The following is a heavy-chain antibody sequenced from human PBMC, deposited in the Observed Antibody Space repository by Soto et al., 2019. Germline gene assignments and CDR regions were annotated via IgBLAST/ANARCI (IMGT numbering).Heavy chain of an antibody. CDR2: ISYDGSNK. V-gene: IGHV3-30*18. Sequence: ESGGGVVQPGRSLRLSCAASGFTFSSYGMHWVRQAPGKGLEWVAVISYDGSNKYYADSVKGRFTISRDNSKNTLYLQMNSLRAEDTAVYYCAKDGIAVAGPYYFDYWGQGTLVTVSS. D-gene: IGHD6-19*01. CDR3: AKDGIAVAGPYYFDY. CDR1: GFTFSSYG. J-gene: IGHJ4*02.